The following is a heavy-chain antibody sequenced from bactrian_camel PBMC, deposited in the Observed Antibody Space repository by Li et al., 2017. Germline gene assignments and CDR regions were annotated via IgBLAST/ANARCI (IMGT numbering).Heavy chain of an antibody. Sequence: HVQLVESGGGSVQAGGSLRLSCAASGYTYNRNCMAWFRQAPGKEREGVARIATGSGNTYYADSVKGRFTISKVDAEKTLYLQMNGLKSGDTAMYYCAASRLDDWFGILLPRNYDYWGQGTQVTVS. CDR2: IATGSGNT. D-gene: IGHD7*01. V-gene: IGHV3S1*01. CDR1: GYTYNRNC. CDR3: AASRLDDWFGILLPRNYDY. J-gene: IGHJ4*01.